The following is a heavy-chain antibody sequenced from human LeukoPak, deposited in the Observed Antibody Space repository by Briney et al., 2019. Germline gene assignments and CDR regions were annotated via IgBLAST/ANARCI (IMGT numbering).Heavy chain of an antibody. CDR2: ISSSSSYI. CDR1: GFTFSSYS. J-gene: IGHJ4*02. V-gene: IGHV3-21*01. CDR3: ARHANGYYFDY. Sequence: PGGSLRLSCAASGFTFSSYSTNWVRQAPGKGLEWVSSISSSSSYIYYADSVKGRFTISRDNAKNSLYLQMNSLRAEDTAVYYCARHANGYYFDYWGQGTLVTVSS. D-gene: IGHD1-1*01.